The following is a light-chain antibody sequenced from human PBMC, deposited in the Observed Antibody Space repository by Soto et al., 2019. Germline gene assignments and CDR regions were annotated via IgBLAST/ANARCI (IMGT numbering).Light chain of an antibody. J-gene: IGKJ2*01. V-gene: IGKV3-20*01. CDR2: GAS. CDR3: QQYGSSPLYT. CDR1: QSVSSSY. Sequence: EIVLTQSPGTLSFSPGERATLSCRASQSVSSSYLAWYQQKPGQAPRLLIYGASSMATGIPDRFSGSGSGTDFTLTISRLEPEDFAVYYCQQYGSSPLYTFGQGTKLEIK.